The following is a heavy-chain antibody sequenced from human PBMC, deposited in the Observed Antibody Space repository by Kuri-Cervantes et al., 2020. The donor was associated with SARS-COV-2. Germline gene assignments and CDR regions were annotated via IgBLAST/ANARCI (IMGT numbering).Heavy chain of an antibody. D-gene: IGHD2-2*02. CDR1: GFTFSNAW. Sequence: GGSLRLSCAASGFTFSNAWMSWVRQAPGKGLGVGRIKSKTDGGTTDYAAPVKGRFTISRDDSKNTLYLQMNSLKTEGTAVYYCTTLASGIVVVPAAITYYYYMDVWGKGTTVTVSS. CDR3: TTLASGIVVVPAAITYYYYMDV. J-gene: IGHJ6*03. CDR2: IKSKTDGGTT. V-gene: IGHV3-15*01.